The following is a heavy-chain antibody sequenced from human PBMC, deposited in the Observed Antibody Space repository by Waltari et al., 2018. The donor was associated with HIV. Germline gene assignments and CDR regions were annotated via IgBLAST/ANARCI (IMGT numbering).Heavy chain of an antibody. J-gene: IGHJ4*02. V-gene: IGHV3-73*01. D-gene: IGHD6-19*01. Sequence: EVQLVESGGGLVQPGGSLKLSCAAPGFPFSGPTLHWVRQASGKGLEWVGRIRTKANSYATAYAASVKGRFIISRDDSKNTAYLQMNNLKTEDTAVYYCTRLVAAVAGTGYWGQGTLVTVSS. CDR3: TRLVAAVAGTGY. CDR1: GFPFSGPT. CDR2: IRTKANSYAT.